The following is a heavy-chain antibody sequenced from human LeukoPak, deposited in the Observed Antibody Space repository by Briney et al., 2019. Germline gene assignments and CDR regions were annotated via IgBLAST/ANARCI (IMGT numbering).Heavy chain of an antibody. CDR3: ARARSGTVLYYYYMDV. D-gene: IGHD3-3*01. J-gene: IGHJ6*03. CDR1: GYTFTSYY. CDR2: INPSGGST. V-gene: IGHV1-46*01. Sequence: GASVKVSCKASGYTFTSYYMHWVRQAPGQGLEWMGIINPSGGSTSYAQKFQGRVTMTTDTSTSTAYMGLRSLRSDDTAVYYCARARSGTVLYYYYMDVWGKGTTVTVSS.